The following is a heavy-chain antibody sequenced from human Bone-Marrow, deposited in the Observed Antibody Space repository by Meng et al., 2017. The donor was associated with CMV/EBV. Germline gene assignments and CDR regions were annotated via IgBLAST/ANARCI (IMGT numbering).Heavy chain of an antibody. CDR3: ARPYPGGGWVPGY. Sequence: GGSLRLSCAASGFTFSSYAMHWVRQAPGKGLEWVAVISYDGSNKYYADSVKGRFTISRDNSKNTLYLQMNSLRAEDTAVYYCARPYPGGGWVPGYWGQGTLVTVSS. CDR2: ISYDGSNK. D-gene: IGHD2-15*01. V-gene: IGHV3-30-3*01. CDR1: GFTFSSYA. J-gene: IGHJ4*02.